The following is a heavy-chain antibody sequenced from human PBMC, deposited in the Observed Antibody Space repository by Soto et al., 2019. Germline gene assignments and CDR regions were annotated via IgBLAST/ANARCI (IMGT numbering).Heavy chain of an antibody. V-gene: IGHV4-59*01. CDR3: ARGSIVATILFDP. J-gene: IGHJ5*02. Sequence: QVQLQESGPGLVKPSETLSLTCTVSGGSISSYYWNWIRQPPGKGLEWIGYIYYSGSTKYNPSLKSRVTISVDTSKNQISLKLSSVTAADTAVYYCARGSIVATILFDPWGRGTLVTVSS. CDR2: IYYSGST. CDR1: GGSISSYY. D-gene: IGHD5-12*01.